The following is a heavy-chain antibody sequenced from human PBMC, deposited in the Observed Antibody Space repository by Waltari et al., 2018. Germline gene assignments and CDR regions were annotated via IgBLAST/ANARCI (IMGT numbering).Heavy chain of an antibody. CDR3: ARDRGRGLYLDT. V-gene: IGHV4-4*02. CDR2: VRGDGKT. CDR1: GDPMSTSAY. Sequence: QLQLQESGPGLVKPSGTLSLTCAVPGDPMSTSAYCSWVRQPPGKGLEWTGQVRGDGKTNYNPSFASRVTMSLDTSTYHFALKLTSATAADTALYYCARDRGRGLYLDTWGQGTLVTVSP. J-gene: IGHJ4*02. D-gene: IGHD1-1*01.